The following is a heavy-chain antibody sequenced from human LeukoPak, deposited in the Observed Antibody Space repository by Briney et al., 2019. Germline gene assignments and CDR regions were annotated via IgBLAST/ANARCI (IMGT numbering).Heavy chain of an antibody. D-gene: IGHD3-3*01. Sequence: GGSLRLSCAASVFTLSSYALSSVRQAPTKGLEWGSANGGSGGRTYYADCVKGRFTISRDNSKTTLYLQTNSLRAEDTAVHYCGANLEWLLLDYRGQGTLVTVSS. CDR1: VFTLSSYA. CDR2: NGGSGGRT. CDR3: GANLEWLLLDY. J-gene: IGHJ4*02. V-gene: IGHV3-23*01.